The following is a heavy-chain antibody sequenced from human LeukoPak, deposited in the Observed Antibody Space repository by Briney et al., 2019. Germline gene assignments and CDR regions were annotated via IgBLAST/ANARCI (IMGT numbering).Heavy chain of an antibody. V-gene: IGHV3-7*01. J-gene: IGHJ3*02. CDR3: ASEGTPMIHDAFDI. D-gene: IGHD3-16*01. Sequence: TGGSLRLSCAASGFTFSSYSMNWVRQAPGKGLEWVANIKQDGSEKYYVDSVKGRFTISRDNAKNSLYLQMNSLRAEDTAVYYCASEGTPMIHDAFDIWGQGTMVTVSS. CDR1: GFTFSSYS. CDR2: IKQDGSEK.